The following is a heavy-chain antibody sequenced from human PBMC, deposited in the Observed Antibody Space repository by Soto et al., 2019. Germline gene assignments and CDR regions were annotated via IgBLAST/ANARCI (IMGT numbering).Heavy chain of an antibody. CDR2: IIPILGIA. CDR1: GGTFSSYT. V-gene: IGHV1-69*02. CDR3: ASVGGYSGYDQRYDAFDI. J-gene: IGHJ3*02. D-gene: IGHD5-12*01. Sequence: ASVKVSCKASGGTFSSYTISWVRQAPGQGLEWMGRIIPILGIANYAQKFQGRVTITADKSTSTAYMELSSLRSEDTAVYYCASVGGYSGYDQRYDAFDIWGQGTMVTVSS.